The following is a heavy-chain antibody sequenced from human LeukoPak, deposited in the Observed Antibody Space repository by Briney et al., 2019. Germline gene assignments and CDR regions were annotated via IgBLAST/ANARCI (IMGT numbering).Heavy chain of an antibody. J-gene: IGHJ3*02. CDR3: ASSVVPTRGAFDI. CDR1: GFTFSSYW. V-gene: IGHV3-7*01. D-gene: IGHD2-2*01. CDR2: IKQDGSEK. Sequence: PGGSLRLSCAASGFTFSSYWMSWVRQAPGKGLEWVANIKQDGSEKYYVDSVKGRFTISRDNAKNSLYLQMNSLRAEDTAVYYCASSVVPTRGAFDIWGQGTMVTVSS.